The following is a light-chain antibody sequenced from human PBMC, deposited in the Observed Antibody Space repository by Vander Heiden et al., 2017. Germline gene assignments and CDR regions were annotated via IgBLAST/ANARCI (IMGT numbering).Light chain of an antibody. V-gene: IGKV3-15*01. CDR3: QQYNAWPLLT. Sequence: EIVMTQSPATLSVSPGERATLSCRASQSLTNNLAWYQQKPGQAPRLLIHGASTRATGIPASFSGSGSGTEFTLTISSLQSEDFAVYYCQQYNAWPLLTFGGGTKVEIQ. CDR1: QSLTNN. J-gene: IGKJ4*01. CDR2: GAS.